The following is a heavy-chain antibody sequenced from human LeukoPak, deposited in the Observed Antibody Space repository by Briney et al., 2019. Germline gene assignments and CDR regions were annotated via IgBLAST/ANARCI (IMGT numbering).Heavy chain of an antibody. Sequence: ASVKVSCKASGYTFTSYDINWVRQATGQGLERMGWMNPNSGNTGYAQKFQGRVTMTRNTSISTAYMELSSLRSEDTAVYYCARAALDYGDYDDYWGQGTLVTVSS. CDR3: ARAALDYGDYDDY. V-gene: IGHV1-8*01. D-gene: IGHD4-17*01. CDR1: GYTFTSYD. CDR2: MNPNSGNT. J-gene: IGHJ4*02.